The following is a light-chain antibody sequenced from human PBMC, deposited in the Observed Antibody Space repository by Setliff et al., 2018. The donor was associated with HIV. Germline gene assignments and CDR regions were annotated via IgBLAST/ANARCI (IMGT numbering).Light chain of an antibody. CDR1: TGNIGSNY. CDR3: KSYDNNHLWV. CDR2: EDD. Sequence: NFMLTQPHSVSESLGTTVTISCTRSTGNIGSNYVQWYQQRPGSSPTTVIYEDDQRPSGVPDRFSGSIDSSSNSASLTISGLTTEDEADYYCKSYDNNHLWVFGGGTKVTAL. J-gene: IGLJ3*02. V-gene: IGLV6-57*01.